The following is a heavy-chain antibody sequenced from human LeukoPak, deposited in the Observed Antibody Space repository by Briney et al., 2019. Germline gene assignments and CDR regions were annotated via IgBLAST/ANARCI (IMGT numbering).Heavy chain of an antibody. Sequence: GRSLRLSCAASGFTFSSYWMHWVRQAPGGGLVWVSRINSDGSSTSYADSVKGRFTISRDNAKNTLYLQMTSLRAEDTAVYYCANAATGTSYFDYWGQGTLVTVSS. J-gene: IGHJ4*02. CDR2: INSDGSST. V-gene: IGHV3-74*01. CDR1: GFTFSSYW. CDR3: ANAATGTSYFDY. D-gene: IGHD1-1*01.